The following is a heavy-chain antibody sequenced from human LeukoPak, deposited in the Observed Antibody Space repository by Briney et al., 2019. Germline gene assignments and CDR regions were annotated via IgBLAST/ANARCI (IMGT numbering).Heavy chain of an antibody. D-gene: IGHD2-21*01. CDR2: IFYSGST. CDR1: GDSISSYY. Sequence: SETLSLTCTVSGDSISSYYWSWIRQPPGKGLEWIGYIFYSGSTNSNPSLKSRVTISVDTSKNQFSLNLSSVTAADTAVYYCARHGAAYIFDYWGQGTLVTVSS. CDR3: ARHGAAYIFDY. V-gene: IGHV4-59*08. J-gene: IGHJ4*02.